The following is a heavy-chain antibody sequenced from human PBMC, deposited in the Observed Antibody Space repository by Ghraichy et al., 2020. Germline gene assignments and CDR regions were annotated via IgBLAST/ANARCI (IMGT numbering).Heavy chain of an antibody. V-gene: IGHV4-34*01. J-gene: IGHJ4*02. CDR3: ARGVVVPAAALDY. Sequence: SETLSLTCAVYGGSFSGYYWSWIRQPPGKGLEWIGEINHSGSTNYNPSLKSRVTISVDTSKNQFSLKLSSVTAADTAVYYCARGVVVPAAALDYWGQGTLVTVSS. D-gene: IGHD2-2*01. CDR1: GGSFSGYY. CDR2: INHSGST.